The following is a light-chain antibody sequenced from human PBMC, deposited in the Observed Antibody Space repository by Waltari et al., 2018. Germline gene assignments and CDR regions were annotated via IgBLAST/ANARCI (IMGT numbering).Light chain of an antibody. CDR3: QQYYSPFSFT. CDR1: QSVLYSFDKRHY. Sequence: DVVVTQSPDSLPVPLGERATINCKSSQSVLYSFDKRHYLAWYQQKPGQPPKLLIYWSSTRESGVPDRFIGSGSGTDFTLTISSLQAEDVAVYYCQQYYSPFSFTFGQGTKVEIK. J-gene: IGKJ2*01. CDR2: WSS. V-gene: IGKV4-1*01.